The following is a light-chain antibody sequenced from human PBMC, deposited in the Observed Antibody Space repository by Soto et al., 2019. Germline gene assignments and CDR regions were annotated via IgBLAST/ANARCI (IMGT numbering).Light chain of an antibody. CDR2: DVT. V-gene: IGLV2-11*01. J-gene: IGLJ1*01. CDR1: SNDVGRYTY. CDR3: CSYAVTATYV. Sequence: QSVLTQPRSVSGSPGQSVTISCTGSSNDVGRYTYVSWYQQHPGKAPKLMIYDVTNRPSGVPDRFSGSKSGSTASLTISGLQAEDEADYYCCSYAVTATYVFGTGTKVTVL.